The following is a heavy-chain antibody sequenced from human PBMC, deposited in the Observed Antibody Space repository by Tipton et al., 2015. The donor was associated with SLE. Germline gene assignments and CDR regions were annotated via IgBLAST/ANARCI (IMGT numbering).Heavy chain of an antibody. Sequence: LRLSCAVYGGSFSGYYWSWIRQPPGKGLEWIGEINHSGSTNYNPSLKSRVTISVDTSKNQFSLKLSSVTAADTAVYYCARSTRPAAFDIWGQGAMVTVSS. D-gene: IGHD6-25*01. V-gene: IGHV4-34*01. CDR3: ARSTRPAAFDI. J-gene: IGHJ3*02. CDR1: GGSFSGYY. CDR2: INHSGST.